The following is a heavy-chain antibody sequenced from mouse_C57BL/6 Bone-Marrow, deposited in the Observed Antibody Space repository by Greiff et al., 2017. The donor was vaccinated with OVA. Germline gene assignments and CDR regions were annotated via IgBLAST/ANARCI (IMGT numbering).Heavy chain of an antibody. D-gene: IGHD3-2*02. CDR1: GYTFTSYW. V-gene: IGHV1-55*01. J-gene: IGHJ3*01. Sequence: QVQLQQPGAELVKPGASVKMSCKASGYTFTSYWITWVKQRPGQGLEWIGDIYPGSGSTNYNEKFKSKATLTVDTSSNTAYMQLSSLTSEDSAVDYCARQLRLREAWFAYWGQGTLVTVSA. CDR2: IYPGSGST. CDR3: ARQLRLREAWFAY.